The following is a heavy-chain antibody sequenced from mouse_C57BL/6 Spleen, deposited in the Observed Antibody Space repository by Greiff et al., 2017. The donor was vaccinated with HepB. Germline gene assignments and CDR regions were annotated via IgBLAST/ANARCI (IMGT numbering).Heavy chain of an antibody. CDR2: FYPGDGDT. D-gene: IGHD2-1*01. CDR3: ARQGYYGNYRSFAY. Sequence: VKLQESGAELVKPGASVKISCKASGYAFSSYWMNWVKQRPGKGLEWIGQFYPGDGDTNYNGKFKGKATLTADKSSSTAYMQLSSLTSEDSAVYFCARQGYYGNYRSFAYWGQGTLVTVSA. CDR1: GYAFSSYW. V-gene: IGHV1-80*01. J-gene: IGHJ3*01.